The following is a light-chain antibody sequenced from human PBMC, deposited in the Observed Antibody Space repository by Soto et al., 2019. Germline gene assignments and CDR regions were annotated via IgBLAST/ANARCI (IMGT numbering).Light chain of an antibody. CDR2: DVT. Sequence: QSALTQPPSASGSPGQSVTISCTGTSNDVGGYDFVSWYQQHPGKAPRLMIYDVTKRPSGVPDRFSGSKSGNTASLTVSGLQADDEADYYCNSYAATGSLLFGGGTQLTVL. J-gene: IGLJ2*01. V-gene: IGLV2-8*01. CDR1: SNDVGGYDF. CDR3: NSYAATGSLL.